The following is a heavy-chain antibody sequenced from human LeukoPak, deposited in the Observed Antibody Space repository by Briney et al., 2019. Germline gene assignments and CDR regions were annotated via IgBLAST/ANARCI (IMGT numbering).Heavy chain of an antibody. V-gene: IGHV1-46*01. D-gene: IGHD1-26*01. CDR1: GYTFTSYY. CDR3: ARLIPQKWELPGKWFDP. CDR2: INPNSGRT. Sequence: GASVKVSCKASGYTFTSYYMDWVRQAPGQGLEWMGIINPNSGRTGYAQKFQGRVTMTRDMSRSTVYMELSSLRSEDTAVYYCARLIPQKWELPGKWFDPWGQGTLVTVSS. J-gene: IGHJ5*02.